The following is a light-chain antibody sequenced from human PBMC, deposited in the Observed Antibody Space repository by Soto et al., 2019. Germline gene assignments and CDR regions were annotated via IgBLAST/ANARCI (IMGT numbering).Light chain of an antibody. Sequence: QSALTQPPSVSGAPGQRVTISCTGSSSNIGARYDVHWYQQIPGTAPKLLIYTYNNRPSGVPDRFSGSRSGTSASLAITGLQADDEADYYCQSYDTSLSGWVFGGGTKLTVL. V-gene: IGLV1-40*01. CDR3: QSYDTSLSGWV. J-gene: IGLJ3*02. CDR2: TYN. CDR1: SSNIGARYD.